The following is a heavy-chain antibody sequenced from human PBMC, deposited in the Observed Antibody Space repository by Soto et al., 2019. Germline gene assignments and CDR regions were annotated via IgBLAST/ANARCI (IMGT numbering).Heavy chain of an antibody. Sequence: QVQLVESGGGVVQPGRSLRLSCAASGFTFSSYAMHWVRQAPGKGLEWVAVISYDGSNKYYVDSVKCRFTISRDNSKNTLFLQLNSLRADDTAVYYCARINGGITIFGGYFEYWGQGTLVTVSS. V-gene: IGHV3-30-3*01. J-gene: IGHJ4*02. CDR2: ISYDGSNK. D-gene: IGHD3-3*01. CDR3: ARINGGITIFGGYFEY. CDR1: GFTFSSYA.